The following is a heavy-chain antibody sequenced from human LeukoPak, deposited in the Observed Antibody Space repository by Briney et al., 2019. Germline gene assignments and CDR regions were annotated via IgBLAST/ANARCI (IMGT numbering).Heavy chain of an antibody. CDR1: GVTLNTFH. J-gene: IGHJ5*02. D-gene: IGHD6-13*01. V-gene: IGHV3-13*01. CDR3: ARGTVIAAHLIDWFDP. CDR2: IGTTYDT. Sequence: GGSLRLSFSTPGVTLNTFHIHLVRQITGKSLELVSAIGTTYDTYYSDSVKGRFTISRDNAKNSLYLQMNSLRAEDTAVYYCARGTVIAAHLIDWFDPWGQGTLVTVSS.